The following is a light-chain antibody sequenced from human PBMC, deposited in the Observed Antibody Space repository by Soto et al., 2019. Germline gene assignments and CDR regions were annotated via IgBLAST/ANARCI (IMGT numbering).Light chain of an antibody. CDR2: GAS. CDR1: QSVSSY. CDR3: QQYNNWPQT. Sequence: EIVLSQSPATLSFSPGERATLSCRASQSVSSYLAWYQQRPGQAPRLLIYGASKRAVGLPARFSGSGSGTEFTLTITSVQSEDFAVYYCQQYNNWPQTFGQGTKVDIK. J-gene: IGKJ1*01. V-gene: IGKV3-15*01.